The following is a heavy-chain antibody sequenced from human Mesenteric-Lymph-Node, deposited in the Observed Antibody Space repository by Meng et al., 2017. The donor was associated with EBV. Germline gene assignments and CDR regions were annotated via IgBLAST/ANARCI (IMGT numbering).Heavy chain of an antibody. V-gene: IGHV4-34*12. D-gene: IGHD2-8*02. CDR2: IIHGGSP. CDR3: ARRPTGIDY. J-gene: IGHJ4*02. CDR1: GGSLSGAY. Sequence: QVHLPEWGAGLFQPSETLSLTCAVNGGSLSGAYWNWIRQPPGKGLEWIGEIIHGGSPSYNPSLKSRVTISIDTSKNQLSLMLSSVTAADTAVYYCARRPTGIDYWGQGTLVTVSS.